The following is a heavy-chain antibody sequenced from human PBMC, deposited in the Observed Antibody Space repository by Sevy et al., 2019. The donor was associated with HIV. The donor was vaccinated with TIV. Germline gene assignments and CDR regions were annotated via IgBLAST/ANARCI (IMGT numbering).Heavy chain of an antibody. D-gene: IGHD6-6*01. CDR1: GDSISSYY. J-gene: IGHJ6*02. V-gene: IGHV4-59*01. CDR2: IYYSGST. Sequence: ETLSLTCTVSGDSISSYYWSWIRQPPGKGLEWIGYIYYSGSTNYNPSLKSRVTISVDTSKNQFSLKLSSVTAADTAVYYCARSSIAARMDVWGQGTTVTVSS. CDR3: ARSSIAARMDV.